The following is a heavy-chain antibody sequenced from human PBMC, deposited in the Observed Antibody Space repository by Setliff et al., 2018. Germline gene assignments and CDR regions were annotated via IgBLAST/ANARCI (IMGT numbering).Heavy chain of an antibody. V-gene: IGHV4-61*09. CDR1: GDSISSRRSY. Sequence: SETLSLTCTVSGDSISSRRSYWGWFRQPAGKGLEWIGQIYTSWSTNYNPSLKSRVTISLDTSKNQFSLSLTSVTAEDTAVYYCARMSGFQYIDVWDKGTTVTVS. J-gene: IGHJ6*03. CDR3: ARMSGFQYIDV. D-gene: IGHD3-3*01. CDR2: IYTSWST.